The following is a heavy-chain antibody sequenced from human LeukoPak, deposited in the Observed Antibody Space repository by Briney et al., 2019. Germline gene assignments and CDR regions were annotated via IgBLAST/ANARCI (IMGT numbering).Heavy chain of an antibody. CDR1: GFTFSSYG. J-gene: IGHJ5*02. D-gene: IGHD6-13*01. CDR3: ARDMGIAAAGIRA. V-gene: IGHV3-33*01. Sequence: PGGSLRLSCAASGFTFSSYGMHWVRQAPGKGLEWVAVIWYDGSNKYYADSVKGRLTISRDNSKNTLYLQMNSLRAEDTAVYYCARDMGIAAAGIRAWGQGTLVTVSS. CDR2: IWYDGSNK.